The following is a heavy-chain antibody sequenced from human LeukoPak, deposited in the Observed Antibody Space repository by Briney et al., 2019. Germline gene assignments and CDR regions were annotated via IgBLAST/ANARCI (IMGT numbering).Heavy chain of an antibody. D-gene: IGHD3-3*01. CDR2: IYYSGST. J-gene: IGHJ3*02. CDR1: GGSISSHY. V-gene: IGHV4-59*11. Sequence: SETLSLTCTVSGGSISSHYWSWIRPPPGKGLEWIGYIYYSGSTNYNPSLKSRVTISVDTSKNQFSLKLSSVTAAGTAVYYCARAEGSGYYSRIGAFDIWGQGTMVTVSS. CDR3: ARAEGSGYYSRIGAFDI.